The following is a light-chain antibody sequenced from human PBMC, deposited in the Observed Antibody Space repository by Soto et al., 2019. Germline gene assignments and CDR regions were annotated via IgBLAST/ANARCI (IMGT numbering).Light chain of an antibody. Sequence: EIVLTQSPGTLSLSPGERATLSCRPSESISEDYLAWYQQKPGQAPRLVVYGASRRATGIPDRFSGSGSGTDFTLTISRLEPEDFAVYYCQQYGRKPWYSFVPGTKVDIK. CDR3: QQYGRKPWYS. V-gene: IGKV3-20*01. CDR2: GAS. CDR1: ESISEDY. J-gene: IGKJ2*01.